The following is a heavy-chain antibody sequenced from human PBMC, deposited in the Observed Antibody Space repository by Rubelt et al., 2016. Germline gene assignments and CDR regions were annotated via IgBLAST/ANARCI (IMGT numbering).Heavy chain of an antibody. CDR1: GGSFTGHY. D-gene: IGHD3-9*01. CDR2: TDLNGGT. CDR3: ARGFRTDWPVGPD. Sequence: QVQLHQWGAGLLKPSETLSLTCTVSGGSFTGHYWIWVRQPPGKGLEWIGETDLNGGTNYAPSLKRRVTISLDTSDKQFSRKLNSVTAADTAVYYCARGFRTDWPVGPDWGQGTLVTVSS. J-gene: IGHJ4*02. V-gene: IGHV4-34*01.